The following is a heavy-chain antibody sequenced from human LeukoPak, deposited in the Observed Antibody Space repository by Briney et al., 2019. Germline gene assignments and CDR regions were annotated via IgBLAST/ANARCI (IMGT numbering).Heavy chain of an antibody. Sequence: GGSLRLSCAASGFTFSSYAMHWVRQAPGKGLEWVAVISYDGSNKYYADSVKGRFTISRDNSKNTLYPQMNSLRAEDTAVYYCARPMLRFLEVYWFDPWGQGTLVTVSS. CDR3: ARPMLRFLEVYWFDP. CDR2: ISYDGSNK. V-gene: IGHV3-30-3*01. D-gene: IGHD3-3*01. J-gene: IGHJ5*02. CDR1: GFTFSSYA.